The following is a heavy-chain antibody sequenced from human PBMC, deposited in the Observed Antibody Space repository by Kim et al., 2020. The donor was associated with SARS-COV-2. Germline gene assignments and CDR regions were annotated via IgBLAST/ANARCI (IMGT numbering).Heavy chain of an antibody. Sequence: GGTDDNPSLKSRVTISVDTSKNQFSLRLGSVTAADTAVYYCARGNWNYPYWGQGTLVTVSS. J-gene: IGHJ4*02. CDR2: GGT. CDR3: ARGNWNYPY. D-gene: IGHD1-7*01. V-gene: IGHV4-34*01.